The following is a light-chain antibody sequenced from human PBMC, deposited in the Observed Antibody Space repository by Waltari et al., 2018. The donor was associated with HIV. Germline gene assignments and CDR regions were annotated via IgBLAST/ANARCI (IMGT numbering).Light chain of an antibody. CDR2: DVS. J-gene: IGLJ1*01. CDR3: SSYTSSSTLYV. CDR1: SSDVGGYNY. Sequence: QSALTQPASVSGSPGQSTTISCTGTSSDVGGYNYVPWYQQHPGKAPKLMIYDVSNRPSGVSNRFSGSKSGNTASLTISGLQAEDEADYYCSSYTSSSTLYVFGTGTKVTVL. V-gene: IGLV2-14*03.